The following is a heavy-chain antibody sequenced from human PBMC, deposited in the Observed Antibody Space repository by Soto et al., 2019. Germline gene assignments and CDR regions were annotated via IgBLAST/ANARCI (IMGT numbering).Heavy chain of an antibody. CDR3: ASSSGSYLHY. V-gene: IGHV4-39*01. Sequence: SETLSLTCTVSGGSISSSSYYWGWIRQPPGKGLEWIGSIYYSGSTYYNPSLKSRVTISVDTSKNQFSLKLSSVTAADTAVYYCASSSGSYLHYWGQGTLVTVSS. D-gene: IGHD1-26*01. CDR1: GGSISSSSYY. J-gene: IGHJ4*02. CDR2: IYYSGST.